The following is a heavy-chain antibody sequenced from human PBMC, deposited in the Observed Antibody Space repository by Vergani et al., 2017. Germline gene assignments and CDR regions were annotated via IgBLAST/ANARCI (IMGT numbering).Heavy chain of an antibody. CDR2: IYYSGST. J-gene: IGHJ5*02. CDR1: GGSISSYY. Sequence: QVQLQESGPGLVKPSETLSLTCTVSGGSISSYYWSWIRQPPGKGLEWIGYIYYSGSTNYNPSLKSRVTISVDTSKNQFSLKLSSVTAADTAVYYCARGARDITMVRGVIWFDPWGQGTLVTVSS. V-gene: IGHV4-59*12. D-gene: IGHD3-10*01. CDR3: ARGARDITMVRGVIWFDP.